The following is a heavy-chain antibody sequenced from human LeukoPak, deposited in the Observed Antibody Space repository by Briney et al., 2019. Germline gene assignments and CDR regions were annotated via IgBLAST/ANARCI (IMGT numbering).Heavy chain of an antibody. J-gene: IGHJ4*02. CDR2: IYTSGST. CDR3: ARVTTSGSYKFDY. Sequence: GGSMRLSCAASGFTVSSNYISWVRQAPGKGLEWVSLIYTSGSTYYADSVKGRFTISRDNSKNTLYLQMNSLRAEDTAVYYCARVTTSGSYKFDYWGQGTLVTVSS. D-gene: IGHD3-10*01. V-gene: IGHV3-53*01. CDR1: GFTVSSNY.